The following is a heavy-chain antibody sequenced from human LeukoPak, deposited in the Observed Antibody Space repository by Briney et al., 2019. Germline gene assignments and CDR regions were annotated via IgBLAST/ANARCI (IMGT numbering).Heavy chain of an antibody. V-gene: IGHV1-2*04. CDR2: INPNSGGT. Sequence: ASVKVSCTASGYTFTGYYMHWVRQAPGQGLEWMGWINPNSGGTNYAQKFQGWVTMTRDTSISTAYMELSRLRSDDTAVYYCARARLTYYYDSSALYGMDVWGQGTTVTVSS. CDR1: GYTFTGYY. D-gene: IGHD3-22*01. J-gene: IGHJ6*02. CDR3: ARARLTYYYDSSALYGMDV.